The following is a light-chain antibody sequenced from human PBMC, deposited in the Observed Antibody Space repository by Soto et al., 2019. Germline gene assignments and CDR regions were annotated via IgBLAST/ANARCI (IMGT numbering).Light chain of an antibody. V-gene: IGKV3-20*01. CDR1: QSVSSR. Sequence: EIVMTPSPATLSVSPGERATLSCRASQSVSSRLAWYQQKPGQAPRLLISGASSRATGIPDRFSGSGFGTDFTLTISRLEPEDFALYYCQHYAGGSRITFGQGTRLEI. CDR2: GAS. CDR3: QHYAGGSRIT. J-gene: IGKJ5*01.